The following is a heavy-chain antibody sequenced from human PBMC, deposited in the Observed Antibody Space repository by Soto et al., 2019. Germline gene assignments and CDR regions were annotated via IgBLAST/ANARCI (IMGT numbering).Heavy chain of an antibody. CDR3: ARGYGDYEVNWFDP. CDR1: GCSISSYN. J-gene: IGHJ5*02. CDR2: IYYSGST. D-gene: IGHD4-17*01. Sequence: SETLSVTCTISGCSISSYNWSWIRQPPGKGLEWIGYIYYSGSTNYNPSLKSRVTISVDTSKNQFSLKLSSVTAADTAVYYCARGYGDYEVNWFDPWGQGTLVTVSS. V-gene: IGHV4-59*01.